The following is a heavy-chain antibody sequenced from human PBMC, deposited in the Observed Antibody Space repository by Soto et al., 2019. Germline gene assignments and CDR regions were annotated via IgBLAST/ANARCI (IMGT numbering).Heavy chain of an antibody. J-gene: IGHJ4*02. Sequence: EVQLVESGGGLVQPGGSLRLSCGASGFTVNSNYMSWVRQAPGKGLEWVSVIYRDVRTYYADSVKGRFIISRDNSNNTLYFQMNSLRAEDTAVYYCATLTKYDILTGFYPCWGQGTLVTVSS. D-gene: IGHD3-9*01. V-gene: IGHV3-66*01. CDR3: ATLTKYDILTGFYPC. CDR2: IYRDVRT. CDR1: GFTVNSNY.